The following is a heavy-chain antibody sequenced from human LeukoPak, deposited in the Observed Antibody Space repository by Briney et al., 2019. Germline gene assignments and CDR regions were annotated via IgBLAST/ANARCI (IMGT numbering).Heavy chain of an antibody. CDR3: AKGGVQLWYYFDY. CDR2: ISSSSSYI. D-gene: IGHD5-18*01. CDR1: GFTFSSYS. J-gene: IGHJ4*02. V-gene: IGHV3-21*04. Sequence: PGGSLRLSCAASGFTFSSYSMNWVRQAPGKGLEWVSSISSSSSYIYYADSVKGRFTISRDNAKNSLYLQMNSLRAEDTALYYCAKGGVQLWYYFDYWGQGTLVTVSS.